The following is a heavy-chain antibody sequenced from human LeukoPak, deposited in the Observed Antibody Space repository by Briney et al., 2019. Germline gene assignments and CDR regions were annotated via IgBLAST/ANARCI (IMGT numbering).Heavy chain of an antibody. V-gene: IGHV1-18*01. CDR2: ITTYNGNT. Sequence: GASVKVSCKASGYTFTSYGISWVRQAPGQGLEWMGWITTYNGNTNYAQKLQGRVTMTTDTSTNTTYMELRSLRSDDTAVYYCARGADYYDSSGYYFVFDYWGQGTLVTVSS. J-gene: IGHJ4*02. D-gene: IGHD3-22*01. CDR1: GYTFTSYG. CDR3: ARGADYYDSSGYYFVFDY.